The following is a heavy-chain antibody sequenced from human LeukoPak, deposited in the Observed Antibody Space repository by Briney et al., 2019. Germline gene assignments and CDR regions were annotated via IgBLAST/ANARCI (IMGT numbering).Heavy chain of an antibody. J-gene: IGHJ6*02. V-gene: IGHV3-43*02. CDR1: GFTFDDYA. CDR2: ISGDGGST. Sequence: GGSLRLSCAASGFTFDDYAMHWVRQAPGKGLEWVSLISGDGGSTYYADSVKGRFTISRDNSKNSLYLQMNSLRTEDTALYYCAKDIGGYPIVVVPAAPVSWGQGTTVTVSS. D-gene: IGHD2-2*01. CDR3: AKDIGGYPIVVVPAAPVS.